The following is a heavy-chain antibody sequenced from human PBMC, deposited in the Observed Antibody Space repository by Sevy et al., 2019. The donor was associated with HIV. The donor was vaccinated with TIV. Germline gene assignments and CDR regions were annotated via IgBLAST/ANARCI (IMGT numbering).Heavy chain of an antibody. CDR3: AREEAYSGSYYFDY. CDR2: ISYDGSNT. D-gene: IGHD1-26*01. J-gene: IGHJ4*02. V-gene: IGHV3-30-3*01. CDR1: GFTFSSYA. Sequence: GGSLRLSCAASGFTFSSYAMHWVRQSPGKGLEWVAVISYDGSNTYHADSVKGRFTISSDKSKNTLYLQMNCLRAEDTAVHYCAREEAYSGSYYFDYWGQGTLVTVSS.